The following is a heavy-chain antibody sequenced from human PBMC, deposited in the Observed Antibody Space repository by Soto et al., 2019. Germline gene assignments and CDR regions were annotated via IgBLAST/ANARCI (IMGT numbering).Heavy chain of an antibody. D-gene: IGHD1-1*01. V-gene: IGHV1-2*02. CDR3: ARILGNLKTRNFDY. CDR1: GYTFTGYY. CDR2: INPNSGGT. J-gene: IGHJ4*02. Sequence: ASVKVSCKASGYTFTGYYMHWVRQAPGQGLEWMGWINPNSGGTTYAQKFQGRVTMTRDTSISTAYMELSRLRSDDTAVYYCARILGNLKTRNFDYWGQGTLVTVSS.